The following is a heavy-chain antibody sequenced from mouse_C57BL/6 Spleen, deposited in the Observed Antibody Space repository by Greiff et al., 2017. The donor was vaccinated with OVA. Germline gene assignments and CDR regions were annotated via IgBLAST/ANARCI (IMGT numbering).Heavy chain of an antibody. CDR1: GFTFSSYG. D-gene: IGHD1-1*01. CDR2: ISSGGSYT. V-gene: IGHV5-6*01. CDR3: ARHYGSVFYYAMDY. J-gene: IGHJ4*01. Sequence: EVQRVESGGDLVKPGGSLKLSCAASGFTFSSYGMSWVRQTPDKRLEWVATISSGGSYTYYPDSVKGRFTISRDNAKNTLYLQMSSLKSEDTAMYYCARHYGSVFYYAMDYWGQGTSVTVSS.